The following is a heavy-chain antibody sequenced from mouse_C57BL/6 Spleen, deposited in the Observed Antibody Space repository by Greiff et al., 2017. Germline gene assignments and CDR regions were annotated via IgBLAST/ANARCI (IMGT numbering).Heavy chain of an antibody. CDR2: IDPENGDT. V-gene: IGHV14-4*01. J-gene: IGHJ3*01. D-gene: IGHD2-2*01. CDR1: GFNIKDDY. CDR3: TTGGGYETWFAY. Sequence: EVQLQQSGAELVRPGASVKLSCTASGFNIKDDYMHWVQQRPEQGLEWIGWIDPENGDTEYASKFQGKATITADTSSNTAYLQLSSLTSEDTAVYYCTTGGGYETWFAYWGQGTLVTVSA.